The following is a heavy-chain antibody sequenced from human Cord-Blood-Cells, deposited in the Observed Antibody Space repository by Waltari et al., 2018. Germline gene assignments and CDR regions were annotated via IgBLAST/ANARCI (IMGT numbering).Heavy chain of an antibody. Sequence: EVQLVESGGGLVQPGGSLRLSCAASGFTCSSYWMTWVTQAPEKGLEWVANIKQDGSEKYYVDSVKGRFTISRDNAKNSLYLQMNSLRAEDTAVYYCARDYSQLGDAFDIWGQGTMVTVSS. D-gene: IGHD6-13*01. CDR3: ARDYSQLGDAFDI. CDR2: IKQDGSEK. J-gene: IGHJ3*02. CDR1: GFTCSSYW. V-gene: IGHV3-7*01.